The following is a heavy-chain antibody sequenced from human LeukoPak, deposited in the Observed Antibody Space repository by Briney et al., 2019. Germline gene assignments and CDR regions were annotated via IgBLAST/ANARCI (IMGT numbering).Heavy chain of an antibody. D-gene: IGHD6-19*01. CDR2: ISAYNGHR. J-gene: IGHJ4*02. CDR1: GYTFTSYG. CDR3: ARQSMRKQGLSTYSSVY. Sequence: ASVKLSCKAPGYTFTSYGIRWARQARAQGCEWRGGISAYNGHRNYAQKQQGRVTMTTATSTSTAYMAVRRLISDDTGVYDCARQSMRKQGLSTYSSVYWGQGTLVTVSS. V-gene: IGHV1-18*01.